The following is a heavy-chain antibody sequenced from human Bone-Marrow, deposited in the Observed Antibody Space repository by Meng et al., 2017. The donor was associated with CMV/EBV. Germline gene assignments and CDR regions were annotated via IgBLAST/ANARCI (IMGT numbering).Heavy chain of an antibody. D-gene: IGHD3-22*01. CDR3: ARVVYDNSGLSIFDY. CDR2: IYSSGST. V-gene: IGHV4-30-4*08. CDR1: GGSISNDDYY. Sequence: SETLSLTCTVSGGSISNDDYYWSWIRQPPGKGLEWIGYIYSSGSTYYNPSLKTRVTISVDTSKNQFSLRLSSVTAADTAVFYCARVVYDNSGLSIFDYWGQGTLVTAS. J-gene: IGHJ4*02.